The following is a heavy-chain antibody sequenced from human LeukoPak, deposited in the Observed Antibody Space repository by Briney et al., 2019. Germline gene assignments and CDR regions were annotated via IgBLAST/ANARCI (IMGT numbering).Heavy chain of an antibody. CDR1: GGSISSSNYH. CDR2: IYYSGST. CDR3: ARSPAAGTGDFYGMDV. J-gene: IGHJ6*02. V-gene: IGHV4-39*01. Sequence: PSETLSLTCTVSGGSISSSNYHWRWIRQPPGKGLEWIGNIYYSGSTYYNPSLKSRVTTSVDTSKNQFSLKLTSVTAADTAVYYCARSPAAGTGDFYGMDVWGQGTTVTVSS. D-gene: IGHD6-13*01.